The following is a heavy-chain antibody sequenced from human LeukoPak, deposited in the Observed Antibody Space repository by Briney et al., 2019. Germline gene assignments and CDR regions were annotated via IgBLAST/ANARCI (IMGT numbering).Heavy chain of an antibody. Sequence: PSETLSLTCTVSGGSISSYYWSWIRQPPGKGLEWIGYIYYSGSTNYNPSLKSRVTISVDTSKNQFSLKLSSVTAADTVVYYCARHGNTVTNYFDYWGQGTLVTVSS. CDR3: ARHGNTVTNYFDY. D-gene: IGHD4-17*01. J-gene: IGHJ4*02. CDR2: IYYSGST. CDR1: GGSISSYY. V-gene: IGHV4-59*08.